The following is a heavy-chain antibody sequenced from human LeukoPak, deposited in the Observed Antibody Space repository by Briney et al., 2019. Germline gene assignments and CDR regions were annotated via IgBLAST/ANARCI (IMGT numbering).Heavy chain of an antibody. V-gene: IGHV3-48*03. Sequence: GGSLRLSCAASGFTFISSEMNWVRQAPGKGLEWVSSITGDGNTIYYADSVKGRFTISRDNAKKSLYLQMNSLRAEDTAVYYCARGLGYDSNGYYIYYLDYWGQGTLVTVSS. J-gene: IGHJ4*02. CDR2: ITGDGNTI. CDR1: GFTFISSE. D-gene: IGHD3-22*01. CDR3: ARGLGYDSNGYYIYYLDY.